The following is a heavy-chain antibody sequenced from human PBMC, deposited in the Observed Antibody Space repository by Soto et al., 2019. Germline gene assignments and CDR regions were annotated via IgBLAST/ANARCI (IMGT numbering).Heavy chain of an antibody. CDR1: GFTFDDYA. D-gene: IGHD3-10*01. J-gene: IGHJ6*02. CDR3: GLGEYWYGMDV. Sequence: EVQLVESGGGLVQPGRSLRLSCAASGFTFDDYAMHWVRQAPGKGLEWVSGISWNSGSIGYADSVKGRFTISRDNAKNSLYLQMNSLRAEDTALDYCGLGEYWYGMDVWGQGTTVTVSS. V-gene: IGHV3-9*01. CDR2: ISWNSGSI.